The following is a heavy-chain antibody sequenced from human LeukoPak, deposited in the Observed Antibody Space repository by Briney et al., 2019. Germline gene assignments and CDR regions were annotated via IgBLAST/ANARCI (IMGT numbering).Heavy chain of an antibody. J-gene: IGHJ5*02. CDR1: GDSFSSRSYS. D-gene: IGHD1-7*01. V-gene: IGHV4-39*02. CDR2: IYYSGST. CDR3: ATTRYNWNSCFDP. Sequence: SETLSLICTVSGDSFSSRSYSWGWIRQPPGKGLEWIGSIYYSGSTYYNPSLRSRVTISVDTSKNLFSLKLNSVTAADTAVYYCATTRYNWNSCFDPWGQGTLVTVSS.